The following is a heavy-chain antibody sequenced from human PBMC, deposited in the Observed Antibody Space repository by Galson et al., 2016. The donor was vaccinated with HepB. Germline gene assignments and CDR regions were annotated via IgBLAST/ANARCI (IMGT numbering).Heavy chain of an antibody. J-gene: IGHJ4*02. Sequence: SLRLSCAASGFTFSTYAMNWVRQAPGKGLEWVSVISGSGDSAYHADSVKGRFTISRDNSRSTLYLQMNSLRADDTAVYYCARPGFCSTTTCPLEYWGQGTLDTVSS. CDR2: ISGSGDSA. V-gene: IGHV3-23*01. CDR1: GFTFSTYA. D-gene: IGHD2-2*01. CDR3: ARPGFCSTTTCPLEY.